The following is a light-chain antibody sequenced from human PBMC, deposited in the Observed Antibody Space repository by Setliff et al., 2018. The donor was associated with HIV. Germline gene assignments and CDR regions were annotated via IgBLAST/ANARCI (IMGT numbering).Light chain of an antibody. CDR2: EVS. CDR3: CAYAGTRNYV. Sequence: QSALTQPASVSGSPGQSITISCTGTSSDVGGYNYVSWYQQHPGKAPKLMIYEVSNRPSGVSYRFSGSKSGNTASLTISGLQAEDEADYYCCAYAGTRNYVFGTGTKVTVL. V-gene: IGLV2-14*01. CDR1: SSDVGGYNY. J-gene: IGLJ1*01.